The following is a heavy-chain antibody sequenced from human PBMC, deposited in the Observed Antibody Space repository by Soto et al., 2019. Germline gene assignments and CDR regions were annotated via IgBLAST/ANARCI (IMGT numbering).Heavy chain of an antibody. D-gene: IGHD5-12*01. Sequence: GGSPRLSCAASGFTFSSYAMHWVRQAPGKGLEWVAVISYDGSNKYYADSVKGRFTISRDNSKNTLYLQMNSLRAEDTAVYYCARDFGGSDYSAFDIWGQGTMVTVSS. V-gene: IGHV3-30-3*01. CDR3: ARDFGGSDYSAFDI. J-gene: IGHJ3*02. CDR2: ISYDGSNK. CDR1: GFTFSSYA.